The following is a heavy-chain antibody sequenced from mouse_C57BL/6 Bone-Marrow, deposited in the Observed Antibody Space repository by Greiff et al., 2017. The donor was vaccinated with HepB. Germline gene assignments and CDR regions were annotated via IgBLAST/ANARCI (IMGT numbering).Heavy chain of an antibody. CDR3: ALHFDV. Sequence: QVQLQQSGPVLVKPGASVKMSCKASGYTFTDYYINWVKQRPGQGLEWIARIYPGSGNTYYNEKFKGKATLTAEKSSSTAYMQLSSLTSEDSAVYFCALHFDVWGTGTTVTVSS. J-gene: IGHJ1*03. CDR2: IYPGSGNT. V-gene: IGHV1-76*01. CDR1: GYTFTDYY.